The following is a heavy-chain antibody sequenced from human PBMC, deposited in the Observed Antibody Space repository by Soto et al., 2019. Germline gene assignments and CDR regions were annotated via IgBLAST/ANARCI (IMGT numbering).Heavy chain of an antibody. CDR2: ISAYNGNT. Sequence: ASVKVSCKASGYTFTSYGISWVRQAPGQGLEWMGWISAYNGNTNYAQKLQGRVTMTTDTSTSTAYMELRSLRSDDTAVYYCARSYSSSWFTAPEHDYWGQGTLVTVSS. D-gene: IGHD6-13*01. CDR3: ARSYSSSWFTAPEHDY. CDR1: GYTFTSYG. V-gene: IGHV1-18*01. J-gene: IGHJ4*02.